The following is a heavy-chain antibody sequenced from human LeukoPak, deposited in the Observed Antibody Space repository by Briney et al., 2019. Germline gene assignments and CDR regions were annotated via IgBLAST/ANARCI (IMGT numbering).Heavy chain of an antibody. J-gene: IGHJ5*02. Sequence: VASVKVSCKASGGTFSSYAISWVRQAPGQGLEWMGGIIPIFGTANYAQKFQGRVTITADESTSTAYMELSSLRSEDTAVYYCAREYDHVWGSYRYNWFDPWGQGTLVTVSS. CDR1: GGTFSSYA. D-gene: IGHD3-16*02. V-gene: IGHV1-69*13. CDR3: AREYDHVWGSYRYNWFDP. CDR2: IIPIFGTA.